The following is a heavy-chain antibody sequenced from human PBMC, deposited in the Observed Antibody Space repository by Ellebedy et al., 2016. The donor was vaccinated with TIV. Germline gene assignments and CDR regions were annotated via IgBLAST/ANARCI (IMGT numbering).Heavy chain of an antibody. CDR1: GFTFSNYA. D-gene: IGHD3-22*01. Sequence: GGSLRLSCAASGFTFSNYAMHWVRQAPGKGLQWVAVIWYDGYNKYYADSVKGRFTISRDNSKNTLYLQMNSLRAEDTALYYCAREGYSSGGIRAFDYWGQGTLVTVSS. CDR2: IWYDGYNK. CDR3: AREGYSSGGIRAFDY. J-gene: IGHJ4*02. V-gene: IGHV3-33*01.